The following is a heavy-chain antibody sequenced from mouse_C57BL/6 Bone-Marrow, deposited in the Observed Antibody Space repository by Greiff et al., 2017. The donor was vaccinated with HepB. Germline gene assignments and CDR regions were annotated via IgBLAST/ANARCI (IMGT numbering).Heavy chain of an antibody. CDR1: GFTFSDYY. J-gene: IGHJ4*01. D-gene: IGHD3-2*02. Sequence: DVHLVESGGGLVQPGGSLKLSCAASGFTFSDYYMYWVRQTPEKRLEWVAYISNGGGSTYYPDTVKGRFTISRDNAKNTLYLQMSRLKSEDTAMYYCARQGQLRLRGDAMDYWGQGTSVTVSS. V-gene: IGHV5-12*01. CDR2: ISNGGGST. CDR3: ARQGQLRLRGDAMDY.